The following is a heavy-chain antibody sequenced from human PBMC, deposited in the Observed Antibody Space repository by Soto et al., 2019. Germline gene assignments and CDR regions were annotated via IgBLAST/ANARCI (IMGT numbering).Heavy chain of an antibody. J-gene: IGHJ5*02. CDR2: IFYSGTT. D-gene: IGHD3-10*01. V-gene: IGHV4-31*03. CDR1: GGSINSGGYY. Sequence: QVQLQESGPGLVQPSQTLSLTCTVSGGSINSGGYYWRWIRQHPGKGLEWIGYIFYSGTTFYNPSLTSRITMAVDTTKNQFSLRLSSVVAADTAVYYWATYEFYGSGRFSSWGQGTRVTVSS. CDR3: ATYEFYGSGRFSS.